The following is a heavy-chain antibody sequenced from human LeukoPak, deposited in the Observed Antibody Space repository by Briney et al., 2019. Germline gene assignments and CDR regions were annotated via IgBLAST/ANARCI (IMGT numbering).Heavy chain of an antibody. CDR3: ARAEGIRDGYNY. D-gene: IGHD5-24*01. Sequence: SETLSLTCTVSGGSISSYYWSWIRQPPGKGLEWIGYIYYSGSTNYNPSLKSRVTISVDTSKNQFSLKLSSVTAADTAVYYCARAEGIRDGYNYWGQGTLVTVSS. CDR2: IYYSGST. J-gene: IGHJ4*02. V-gene: IGHV4-59*01. CDR1: GGSISSYY.